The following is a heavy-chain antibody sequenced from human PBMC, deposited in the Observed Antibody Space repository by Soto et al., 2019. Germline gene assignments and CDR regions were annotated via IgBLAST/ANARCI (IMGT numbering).Heavy chain of an antibody. J-gene: IGHJ5*01. CDR2: ISYDGSNK. Sequence: GGSLRLSCAASGFTFSSYGMHWVRQAPGKGLEWVAVISYDGSNKYYAVSVKSRISITPDTSNNQLSLQLNSVTPDDTAVYYCARLIGNSWLDSWGQGTLVTVSS. D-gene: IGHD3-16*01. CDR1: GFTFSSYG. V-gene: IGHV3-30*03. CDR3: ARLIGNSWLDS.